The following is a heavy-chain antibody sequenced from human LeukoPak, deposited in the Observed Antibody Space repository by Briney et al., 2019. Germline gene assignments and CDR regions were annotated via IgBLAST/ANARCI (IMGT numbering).Heavy chain of an antibody. Sequence: PGGSLRLSCAASGFTFSNAWMSWVRQAPGKELEWVGRIKSKTDGGTTDYAAPVKGRFTISRDDSKNTLYLQMNSLKTEDTAVYYCTTEGAIVVVPAAIETTFDYWGQGTLVTVSS. CDR3: TTEGAIVVVPAAIETTFDY. CDR1: GFTFSNAW. J-gene: IGHJ4*02. CDR2: IKSKTDGGTT. V-gene: IGHV3-15*01. D-gene: IGHD2-2*02.